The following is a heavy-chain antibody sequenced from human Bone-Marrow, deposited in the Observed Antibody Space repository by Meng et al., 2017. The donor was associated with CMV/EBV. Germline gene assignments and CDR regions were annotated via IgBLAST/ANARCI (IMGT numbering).Heavy chain of an antibody. Sequence: GESLKISCAASGFTFSSYSMNWVRQAPGKGLEWVSSISSSSSYIYYADSVKGRFTISRDNAKNSLYLQMNSLRAEDTAVYYCARAPSNQLLNGFDMWGQGTMVTVSS. CDR3: ARAPSNQLLNGFDM. J-gene: IGHJ3*02. CDR2: ISSSSSYI. V-gene: IGHV3-21*01. CDR1: GFTFSSYS. D-gene: IGHD2-2*01.